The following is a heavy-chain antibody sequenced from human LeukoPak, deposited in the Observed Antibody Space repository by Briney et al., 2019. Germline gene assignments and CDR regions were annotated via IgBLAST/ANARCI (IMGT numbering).Heavy chain of an antibody. CDR1: GYTFTSYG. J-gene: IGHJ4*02. Sequence: ASVKVSCKASGYTFTSYGISWVRQAPGQGLEWMGWISAYNGNTNYTQKLPGRGTLTTNTSTSTAYMELRSLRSNDTAVYYCAREKYSSSWYALDYWGQGTLVTVSS. CDR3: AREKYSSSWYALDY. CDR2: ISAYNGNT. D-gene: IGHD6-13*01. V-gene: IGHV1-18*01.